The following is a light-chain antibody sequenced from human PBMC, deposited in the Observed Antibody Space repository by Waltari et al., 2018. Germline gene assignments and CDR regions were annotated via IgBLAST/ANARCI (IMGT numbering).Light chain of an antibody. CDR2: KAS. J-gene: IGKJ1*01. CDR3: QQYNSYSRT. V-gene: IGKV1-5*03. CDR1: QSISSW. Sequence: DIQMTQSPSSLSASVGDRVTITCRASQSISSWLAWYQQKPGKAPNLLFYKASSLGSGVPSRFSGSGSGTEFTLTISSLQPDDFATYYCQQYNSYSRTFGQGTKVEIK.